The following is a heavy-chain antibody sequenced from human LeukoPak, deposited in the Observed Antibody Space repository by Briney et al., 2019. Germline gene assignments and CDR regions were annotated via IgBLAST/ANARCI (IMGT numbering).Heavy chain of an antibody. V-gene: IGHV3-48*04. D-gene: IGHD2-21*02. J-gene: IGHJ3*02. CDR2: ISSSSSTI. Sequence: PGGSLRLSCAASGFTFSSYSMNWVRQAPGKGLEWVSYISSSSSTIYYADSVKGRFTISRDNAKNSLYLQMNSLRAEDTAVYYCARSCGGDCYSFGAFDIWGQGTMVTVSS. CDR1: GFTFSSYS. CDR3: ARSCGGDCYSFGAFDI.